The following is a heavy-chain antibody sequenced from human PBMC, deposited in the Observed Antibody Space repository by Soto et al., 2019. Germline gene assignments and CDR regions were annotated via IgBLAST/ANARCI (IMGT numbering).Heavy chain of an antibody. CDR2: IWYDGSNK. J-gene: IGHJ4*02. V-gene: IGHV3-33*01. Sequence: QVQLVESGGGVVQPGRSLRLSCAASGFTFSSYGMHWVRQAPGKGLEWVAVIWYDGSNKYYADSVKGRFTISRDNSKNTLYLQMICLRAEDTAVYYCARGIYDYVWGSYRYRFDYWGQGTLVTVSS. CDR3: ARGIYDYVWGSYRYRFDY. CDR1: GFTFSSYG. D-gene: IGHD3-16*02.